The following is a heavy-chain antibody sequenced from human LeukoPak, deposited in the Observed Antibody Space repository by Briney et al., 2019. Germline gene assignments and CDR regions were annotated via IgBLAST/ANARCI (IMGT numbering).Heavy chain of an antibody. CDR1: GFTFDDYA. Sequence: PGRSLRLSCAASGFTFDDYAMHWVRQAPGKGLEWVSGISWNSGSIGYADSVKGRFTISRDNAKNSLYLQMNSLRAEDTALYYCAKASWGREESYMDVWGKGTTVTVSS. J-gene: IGHJ6*03. CDR2: ISWNSGSI. V-gene: IGHV3-9*01. CDR3: AKASWGREESYMDV. D-gene: IGHD3-16*01.